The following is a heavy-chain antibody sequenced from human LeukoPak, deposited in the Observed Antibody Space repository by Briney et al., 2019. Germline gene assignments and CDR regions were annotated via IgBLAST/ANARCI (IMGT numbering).Heavy chain of an antibody. CDR1: GFTFSSYW. Sequence: GGSLRLSCAASGFTFSSYWMSWVRQAPGKGLEWVANIKQDGSEKYYVDSVKGRFTISRDNAKNSLYLQMNSLRAEDTAIYYCTRGQGIPGSIPREYFDYWGQGTLVTVSS. V-gene: IGHV3-7*03. CDR3: TRGQGIPGSIPREYFDY. D-gene: IGHD2/OR15-2a*01. CDR2: IKQDGSEK. J-gene: IGHJ4*02.